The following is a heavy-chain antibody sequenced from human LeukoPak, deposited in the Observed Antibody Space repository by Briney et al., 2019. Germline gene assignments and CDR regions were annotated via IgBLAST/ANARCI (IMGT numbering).Heavy chain of an antibody. CDR3: ARACESSSPGFMDV. J-gene: IGHJ6*03. V-gene: IGHV3-7*01. CDR2: IKQDGSEK. D-gene: IGHD6-13*01. Sequence: GGSLRLSCAASGFTFSSYWMSWGRQAPGKGLEWGANIKQDGSEKYYVDSVKGRFTISRDNAKNSLYLQMNSLRAEDTAVYYCARACESSSPGFMDVWGKGTTVTVSS. CDR1: GFTFSSYW.